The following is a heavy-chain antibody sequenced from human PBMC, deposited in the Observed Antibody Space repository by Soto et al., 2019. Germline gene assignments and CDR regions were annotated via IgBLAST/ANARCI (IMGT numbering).Heavy chain of an antibody. CDR3: ARRHYESGRGFDY. D-gene: IGHD3-10*01. CDR2: MNPNSGYT. Sequence: QVQLVQSGAEVKKPGASVKVSCKASGYTFTSYDINWVRQATGQGLEWMGWMNPNSGYTGYAHKFQGRVTLTSDTSISTAYMELSSLRSEDTAVYYCARRHYESGRGFDYWGQGTLVTVSS. J-gene: IGHJ4*02. V-gene: IGHV1-8*01. CDR1: GYTFTSYD.